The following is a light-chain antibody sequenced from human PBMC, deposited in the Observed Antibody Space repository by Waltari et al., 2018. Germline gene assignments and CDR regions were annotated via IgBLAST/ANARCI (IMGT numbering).Light chain of an antibody. CDR1: ESVTKY. CDR3: QQYVSSPRT. V-gene: IGKV3-20*01. Sequence: EIVLTQSPGTLSLSPGERATLSCRASESVTKYVAWYQHQPGQAPRLLIYGVSTRGIGIPARSSGSGSGADFTFTITRLEPEDFAMYYCQQYVSSPRTFGPGTKVEIK. J-gene: IGKJ1*01. CDR2: GVS.